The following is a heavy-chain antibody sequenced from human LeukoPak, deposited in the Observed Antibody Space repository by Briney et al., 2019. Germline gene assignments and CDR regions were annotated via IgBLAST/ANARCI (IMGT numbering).Heavy chain of an antibody. Sequence: SETLSLTCTVSGGSISSASYYWGWLRQPPGERLEWIGSVYYSGSTYYNPSLKSRVTISVDTSKNQLYLKVNSVTAADTAVYYCAITPPVRGVRSTEFEYWGQGTLVNV. CDR3: AITPPVRGVRSTEFEY. CDR1: GGSISSASYY. V-gene: IGHV4-39*01. CDR2: VYYSGST. J-gene: IGHJ4*02. D-gene: IGHD3-10*01.